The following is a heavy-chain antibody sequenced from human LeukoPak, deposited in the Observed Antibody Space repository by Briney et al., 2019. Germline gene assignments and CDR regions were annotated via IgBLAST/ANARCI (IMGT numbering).Heavy chain of an antibody. Sequence: GGSLRLSCAASGFTFSSYGMHWVRQAPGKGLEWVAFIRHDGSNKYYADSVKGRFTISRDKSKNTLYLQMNSLRAEDTAVYYCARPPDNYYYYMDVWGKGTTVTVSS. J-gene: IGHJ6*03. CDR3: ARPPDNYYYYMDV. CDR1: GFTFSSYG. CDR2: IRHDGSNK. V-gene: IGHV3-30*02.